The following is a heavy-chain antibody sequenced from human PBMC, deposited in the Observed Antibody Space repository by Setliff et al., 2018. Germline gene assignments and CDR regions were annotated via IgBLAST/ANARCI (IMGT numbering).Heavy chain of an antibody. CDR1: GFTFGTYW. V-gene: IGHV3-74*01. CDR3: VSWLYYYYYGVDV. D-gene: IGHD6-13*01. CDR2: INSDGSTT. Sequence: GESLRLSCAASGFTFGTYWMHWVRQAPGKGLVWVSRINSDGSTTSYADSVKGRFTISRDNTKNALYLQMNSLRAEDTAVYYCVSWLYYYYYGVDVWGQGTTVTVSS. J-gene: IGHJ6*02.